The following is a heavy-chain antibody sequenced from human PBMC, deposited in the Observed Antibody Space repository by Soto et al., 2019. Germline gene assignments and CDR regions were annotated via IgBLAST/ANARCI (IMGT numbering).Heavy chain of an antibody. D-gene: IGHD3-3*01. Sequence: QVQLVQSGAEVKKPGSSVKVSCKASGGTFSSYAISWVRQAPGQGLEWMGGIIPIFGTANYAQKFQGRVTITADESTSTAYMELSRLRSEDTAVYYCARVAGRFLEKACTWDIDPWGQGTLVTVSS. V-gene: IGHV1-69*01. J-gene: IGHJ5*02. CDR3: ARVAGRFLEKACTWDIDP. CDR2: IIPIFGTA. CDR1: GGTFSSYA.